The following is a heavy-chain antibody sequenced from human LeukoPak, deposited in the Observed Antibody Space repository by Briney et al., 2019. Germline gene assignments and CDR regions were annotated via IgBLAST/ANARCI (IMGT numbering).Heavy chain of an antibody. CDR3: ARANPAYFNL. V-gene: IGHV3-74*01. D-gene: IGHD1-14*01. CDR2: IRYDGIVT. Sequence: GGSLRLSCVASEFTFSNYWIHWVRQPSGKGLVWVSRIRYDGIVTNYADSVEGRFTISRDNAKNTVHLQMNSLRDDDTAVYYCARANPAYFNLWGRGTPVTVSS. J-gene: IGHJ2*01. CDR1: EFTFSNYW.